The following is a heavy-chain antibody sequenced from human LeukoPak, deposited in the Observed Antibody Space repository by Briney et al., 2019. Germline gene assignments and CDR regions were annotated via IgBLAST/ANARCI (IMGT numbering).Heavy chain of an antibody. Sequence: SETLSLTCTVSGVSISSYYWSWLRQPPGKGLEWVGYIYYSGSTNYNPSLKSRVTISVDTSKNQFSLKLSSVTAADTAVYYCAGKYPDYYYGMDVWGQGTTVTVSS. CDR1: GVSISSYY. CDR2: IYYSGST. D-gene: IGHD2-2*01. V-gene: IGHV4-59*01. J-gene: IGHJ6*02. CDR3: AGKYPDYYYGMDV.